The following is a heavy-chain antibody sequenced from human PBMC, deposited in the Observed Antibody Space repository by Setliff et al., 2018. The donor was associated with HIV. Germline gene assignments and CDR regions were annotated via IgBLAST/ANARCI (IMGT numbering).Heavy chain of an antibody. CDR1: GGSISSGSYY. CDR3: ARDLRWFGDHLAGFDY. D-gene: IGHD3-10*01. CDR2: IYTSGST. Sequence: SETLSLTCTVSGGSISSGSYYWSWIRQPAGKGLEWIGHIYTSGSTNYNPSLKSRVTISVDTSKNQFSLKLSSVTAADTAVYYCARDLRWFGDHLAGFDYWGQGTLVTVSS. J-gene: IGHJ4*02. V-gene: IGHV4-61*09.